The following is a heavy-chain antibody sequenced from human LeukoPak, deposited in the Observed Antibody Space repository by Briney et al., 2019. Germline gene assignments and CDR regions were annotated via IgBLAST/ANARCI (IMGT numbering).Heavy chain of an antibody. J-gene: IGHJ4*02. Sequence: PSETLSLTCTVSGGSISSGDYYWSWIRQPPGKGLEWIGYIYYSGSTYYNPSLKSRVTISVDTSKNQFSLKLSSVTAADTAVYYCARDAGSSWYGGFDYWGQGTLVTVSS. D-gene: IGHD6-13*01. CDR1: GGSISSGDYY. CDR2: IYYSGST. CDR3: ARDAGSSWYGGFDY. V-gene: IGHV4-30-4*01.